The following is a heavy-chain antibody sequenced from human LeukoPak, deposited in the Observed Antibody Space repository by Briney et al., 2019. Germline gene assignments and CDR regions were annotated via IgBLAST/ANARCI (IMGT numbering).Heavy chain of an antibody. CDR3: ATEEWYRFDN. V-gene: IGHV3-7*01. D-gene: IGHD2-8*01. J-gene: IGHJ4*02. CDR2: ISPNGNEK. Sequence: QSGGSLRLSCAASGFTFSSYAMSWVRQAPGKGLERVAKISPNGNEKNYVDSVQGRFTISRDNAKSSLYLQMNSLRAEDTAVYYCATEEWYRFDNWGQGTLVTVSS. CDR1: GFTFSSYA.